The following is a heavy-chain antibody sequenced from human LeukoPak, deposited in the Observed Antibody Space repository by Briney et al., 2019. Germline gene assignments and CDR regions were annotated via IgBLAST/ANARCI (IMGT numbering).Heavy chain of an antibody. Sequence: SETLSPTCRVSGDSNGSIGHNRGRFSQPPRKRPGWIGSVYYTGRTYFNPSLKSRVTISSDTSKNLLSLNMTSVTAADTALYFCAKDDKNWNYDRWGQGTLVSVSS. CDR2: VYYTGRT. CDR1: GDSNGSIGHN. CDR3: AKDDKNWNYDR. D-gene: IGHD1-7*01. V-gene: IGHV4-39*07. J-gene: IGHJ5*02.